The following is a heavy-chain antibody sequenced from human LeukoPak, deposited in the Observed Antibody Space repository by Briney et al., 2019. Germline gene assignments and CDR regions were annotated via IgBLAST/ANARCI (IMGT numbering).Heavy chain of an antibody. CDR3: ARDIVVVKNNWFDP. CDR2: IYTSGST. D-gene: IGHD3-22*01. V-gene: IGHV4-61*02. CDR1: GGSISSGSYY. Sequence: PSETLSLTCTVSGGSISSGSYYWSWIRQPAGKGLEWIGRIYTSGSTNYNPSLKSRVTISVDTSKNQFSLKLSSVTAADTAGYYCARDIVVVKNNWFDPWGQGTLVTVSS. J-gene: IGHJ5*02.